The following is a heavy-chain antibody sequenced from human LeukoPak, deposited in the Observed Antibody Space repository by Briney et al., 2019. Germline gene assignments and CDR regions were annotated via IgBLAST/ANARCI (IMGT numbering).Heavy chain of an antibody. V-gene: IGHV4-61*02. CDR2: IYTSGST. CDR3: ARVSHFLRAFDY. J-gene: IGHJ4*02. CDR1: GGSISSGSYY. D-gene: IGHD3-3*02. Sequence: SQTLSLTCTVSGGSISSGSYYWSWIRQPAGKGLEWIGRIYTSGSTNYNPSLKSRVTISVDTSKNQFSLKLSSVTAADTAVYYCARVSHFLRAFDYWGRGTLVTVSS.